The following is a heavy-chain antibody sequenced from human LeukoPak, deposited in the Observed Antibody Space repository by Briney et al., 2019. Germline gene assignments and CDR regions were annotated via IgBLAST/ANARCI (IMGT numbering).Heavy chain of an antibody. D-gene: IGHD4-17*01. CDR1: GFTFSSYG. Sequence: GGSLRLSCAASGFTFSSYGMHWVRQAPGKGLEWVAVISYDGSNKYYADSVKGRFTISRDNSKNTLYLQMNSLRAEDTAVYYCARDSRYGGDYNYWGQGTLVTVSS. CDR3: ARDSRYGGDYNY. V-gene: IGHV3-30*03. J-gene: IGHJ4*02. CDR2: ISYDGSNK.